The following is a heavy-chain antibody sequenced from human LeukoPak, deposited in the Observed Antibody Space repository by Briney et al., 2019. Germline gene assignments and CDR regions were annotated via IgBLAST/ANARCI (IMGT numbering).Heavy chain of an antibody. Sequence: ASVKVSCKVSGYTLTDLSIHWVRQARVKGLEWVGGFDPEDGERIYAQNFQGRVTLTEDTSTDTAYMELSSLRSEDTAVYYCATWYYYDSSDYYLADYWGQGTLVTVSS. V-gene: IGHV1-24*01. CDR1: GYTLTDLS. J-gene: IGHJ4*02. CDR3: ATWYYYDSSDYYLADY. D-gene: IGHD3-22*01. CDR2: FDPEDGER.